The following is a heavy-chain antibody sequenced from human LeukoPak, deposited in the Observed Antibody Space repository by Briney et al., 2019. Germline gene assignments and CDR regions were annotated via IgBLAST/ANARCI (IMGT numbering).Heavy chain of an antibody. CDR2: INHSGSS. V-gene: IGHV4-34*01. Sequence: SETLSLTCAVYGGSFSGYYWSWIRQPPGKGLEWIGEINHSGSSNYNPSLKSRVTISVDTSKNQFSLNLRSVTAADTAVYFCARARAFVWGSYRYIPYYFDPCGQGTLVTVSS. CDR1: GGSFSGYY. D-gene: IGHD3-16*02. CDR3: ARARAFVWGSYRYIPYYFDP. J-gene: IGHJ5*02.